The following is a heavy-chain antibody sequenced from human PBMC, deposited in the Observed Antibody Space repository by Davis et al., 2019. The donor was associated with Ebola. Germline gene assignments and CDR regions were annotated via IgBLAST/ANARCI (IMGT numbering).Heavy chain of an antibody. CDR1: GGSISSYY. D-gene: IGHD4-17*01. CDR2: IYYSGST. V-gene: IGHV4-59*01. Sequence: PGGSLRLSCTVSGGSISSYYWSWIRQPPGKGLEWIGYIYYSGSTNYNPSLKSRGTISVDTSKNQFSLKLSSVTAADTAVYYCARDRNGDYHYYYGMDVWGQGTTVTVSS. J-gene: IGHJ6*02. CDR3: ARDRNGDYHYYYGMDV.